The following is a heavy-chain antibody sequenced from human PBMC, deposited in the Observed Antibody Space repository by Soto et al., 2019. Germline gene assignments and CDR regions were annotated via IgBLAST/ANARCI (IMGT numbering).Heavy chain of an antibody. J-gene: IGHJ4*02. D-gene: IGHD6-19*01. CDR2: IYDSGST. Sequence: QVQLQESGPGLVKPSQTLSLTCTVSGGSMDTIGFYWTWIRQHPGKGLEWIGYIYDSGSTYYNPSPTGRIRIPVGTAKNQFPLRPTSVTAADTAVDFCAGRPRRYSSGWYDYFDYWGQGTLVSVSS. V-gene: IGHV4-31*08. CDR1: GGSMDTIGFY. CDR3: AGRPRRYSSGWYDYFDY.